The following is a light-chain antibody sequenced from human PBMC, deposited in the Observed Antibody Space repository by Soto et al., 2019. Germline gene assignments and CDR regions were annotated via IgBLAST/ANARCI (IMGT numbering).Light chain of an antibody. CDR1: QRISND. CDR2: DAS. V-gene: IGKV3-15*01. CDR3: QQYNYWPPWT. Sequence: EVLMTQSPATLSVSPGERVILSCRASQRISNDLAWYQQKAGQAPRLLNYDASTRTTGIPARFSGSRSGTEFTLTISCLQSEDFAVNYCQQYNYWPPWTFGQGTKVEIK. J-gene: IGKJ1*01.